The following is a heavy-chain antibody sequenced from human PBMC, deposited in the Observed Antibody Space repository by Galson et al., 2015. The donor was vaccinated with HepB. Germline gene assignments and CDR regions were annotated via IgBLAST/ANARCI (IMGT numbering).Heavy chain of an antibody. D-gene: IGHD6-19*01. Sequence: SLRLSCAASGFTFRDYYMTWIRQAPGKGLEWISYISNSGDYTNYADSVKGRFTISRDSAKNSMFLQLNNLRAEDTAVYYCARDRRSGSLDYWGQGTLVTVSS. V-gene: IGHV3-11*06. CDR3: ARDRRSGSLDY. J-gene: IGHJ4*02. CDR2: ISNSGDYT. CDR1: GFTFRDYY.